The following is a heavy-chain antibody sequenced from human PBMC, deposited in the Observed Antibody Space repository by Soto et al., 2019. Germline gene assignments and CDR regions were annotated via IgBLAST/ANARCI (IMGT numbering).Heavy chain of an antibody. J-gene: IGHJ1*01. D-gene: IGHD1-7*01. CDR2: IRSSGDTT. CDR1: GFTFSSYA. V-gene: IGHV3-23*01. CDR3: AKDGRTGTTLGN. Sequence: EVQLLESGGGLVQPGGSLRLSCAASGFTFSSYAMSWVRQAPGKGLEWISSIRSSGDTTFYADSVKGRLTVSRDNSKNTLYLQMNSLRAEDTAVYYCAKDGRTGTTLGNWGQGTLVTVSP.